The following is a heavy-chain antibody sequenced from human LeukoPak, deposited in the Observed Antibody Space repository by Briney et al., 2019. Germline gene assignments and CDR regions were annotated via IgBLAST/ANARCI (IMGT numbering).Heavy chain of an antibody. Sequence: GGSLRLSCAASGFTFSSYWMSWVRQAPGKGLEWVGNIKQDGSEKHYVDSVKGRFTISRDDAKNSLYLQMNSLRAEDTAVYYCATGTGSYGVPFDYWGRGTLVTVSS. CDR1: GFTFSSYW. CDR2: IKQDGSEK. CDR3: ATGTGSYGVPFDY. V-gene: IGHV3-7*01. J-gene: IGHJ4*02. D-gene: IGHD6-19*01.